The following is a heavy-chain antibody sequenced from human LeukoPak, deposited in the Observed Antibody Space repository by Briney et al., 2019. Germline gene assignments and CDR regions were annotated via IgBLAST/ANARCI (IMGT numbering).Heavy chain of an antibody. CDR1: GYTFTSYD. J-gene: IGHJ6*02. CDR3: ARGPPGCYYGSGSFYGMDV. CDR2: MNPNSGNT. D-gene: IGHD3-10*01. Sequence: ASVKLSCKASGYTFTSYDINWVRQATGQGLEWMGWMNPNSGNTGYAQKFQSRVTMTRNTSISTAYMELSTLRSEDTAVYYCARGPPGCYYGSGSFYGMDVWGQGTTVTVSS. V-gene: IGHV1-8*01.